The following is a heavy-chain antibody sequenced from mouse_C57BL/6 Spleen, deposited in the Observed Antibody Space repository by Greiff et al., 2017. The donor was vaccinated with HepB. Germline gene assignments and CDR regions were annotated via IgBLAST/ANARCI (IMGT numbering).Heavy chain of an antibody. CDR3: ARPTGKVYYFDY. CDR1: GYTFTSYT. V-gene: IGHV1-4*01. D-gene: IGHD1-1*01. Sequence: QVQLKESGAELARPGASVKMSCKASGYTFTSYTMHWVKQRPGQGLEWIGYINPSSGYTKYNQKFKDKATLTADKSSSTAYMQLSSLTSEDSAVYYCARPTGKVYYFDYWGQGTTLTVSS. J-gene: IGHJ2*01. CDR2: INPSSGYT.